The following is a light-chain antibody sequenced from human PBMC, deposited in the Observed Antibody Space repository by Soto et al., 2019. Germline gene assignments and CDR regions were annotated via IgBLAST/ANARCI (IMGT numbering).Light chain of an antibody. J-gene: IGKJ4*01. CDR3: QQYTSFVT. V-gene: IGKV1-5*03. Sequence: DIQMTQSPSTLSACVGDRVTITCRASLSISSWLAWYQQKPGKAPKLLISKASSLQSGVPSRFSGSGSGTEFTLTISSLQPDDFATYYCQQYTSFVTFGGGTKVEI. CDR1: LSISSW. CDR2: KAS.